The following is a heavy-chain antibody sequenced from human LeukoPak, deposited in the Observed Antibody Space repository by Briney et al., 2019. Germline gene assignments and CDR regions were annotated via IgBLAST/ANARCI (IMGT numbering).Heavy chain of an antibody. D-gene: IGHD2-2*01. CDR3: AKDRHAPGRYCSSTSCFPFDS. V-gene: IGHV3-30*04. Sequence: GGSLRLSCAASGFIFSNYAMHWVRQAPGKGLEWVAGISYDGGHKYYADSVKGRFTISRDTSKNTLYLQMNSLRAEDTAVYYCAKDRHAPGRYCSSTSCFPFDSWGQGTLVTVSS. CDR2: ISYDGGHK. CDR1: GFIFSNYA. J-gene: IGHJ5*01.